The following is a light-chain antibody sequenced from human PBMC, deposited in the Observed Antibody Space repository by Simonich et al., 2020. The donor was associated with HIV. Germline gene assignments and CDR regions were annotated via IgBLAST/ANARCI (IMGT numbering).Light chain of an antibody. CDR3: LLYSSGAQPWV. J-gene: IGLJ3*02. Sequence: QTVVTQEPSLTVSPGGTVTLTCASSTGAFTSGYYPNWFQQKPGQAPRALIYSTSNKPSWTPARFSGSLLGGKAALTLSGVQPEDEAEYYCLLYSSGAQPWVFGGGTKLTVL. CDR2: STS. V-gene: IGLV7-43*01. CDR1: TGAFTSGYY.